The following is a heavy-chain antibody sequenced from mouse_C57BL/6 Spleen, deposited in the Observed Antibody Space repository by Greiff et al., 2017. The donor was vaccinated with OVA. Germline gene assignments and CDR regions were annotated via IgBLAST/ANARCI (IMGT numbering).Heavy chain of an antibody. Sequence: VQLQQSGPELVKPGASVKISCKASGYSFTDYNMNWVKQSNGKSLEWIGVINPNYGTTSYNQKFKGKATLTVDQSSSTAYMQLNSLTSEDSAVYYCGPDYYGSSPGWFAYWGQGTLVTVSA. CDR2: INPNYGTT. J-gene: IGHJ3*01. CDR3: GPDYYGSSPGWFAY. D-gene: IGHD1-1*01. CDR1: GYSFTDYN. V-gene: IGHV1-39*01.